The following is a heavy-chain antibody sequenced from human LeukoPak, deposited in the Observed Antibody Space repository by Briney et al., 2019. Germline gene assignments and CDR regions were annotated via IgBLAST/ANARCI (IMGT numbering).Heavy chain of an antibody. J-gene: IGHJ5*02. Sequence: ASVKVSCKASGYTFTSYGISWVGQAPGQGVEWMGWISAYNGNSNYAQKLQGRVTMTTDTSTSTAYMELRSLRSDDTAVYYCARGVDILTGYRGIITSWFDPWGQGTLVTVPS. V-gene: IGHV1-18*01. D-gene: IGHD3-9*01. CDR3: ARGVDILTGYRGIITSWFDP. CDR1: GYTFTSYG. CDR2: ISAYNGNS.